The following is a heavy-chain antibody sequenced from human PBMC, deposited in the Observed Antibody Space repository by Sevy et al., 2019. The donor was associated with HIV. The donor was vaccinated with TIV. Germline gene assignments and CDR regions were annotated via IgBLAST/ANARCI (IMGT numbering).Heavy chain of an antibody. V-gene: IGHV3-30-3*01. CDR2: VSFDGSDK. D-gene: IGHD3-10*01. J-gene: IGHJ6*02. CDR1: GFILRNYV. Sequence: GGSLRLSCAASGFILRNYVMHWVRQAPGKGLEWVAAVSFDGSDKFYADSVKGRFTISRDNSKNRVYLQTNSLRAEDTAVYYCARDQAGASDDYYYDYGMDLWGQGTTVTVSS. CDR3: ARDQAGASDDYYYDYGMDL.